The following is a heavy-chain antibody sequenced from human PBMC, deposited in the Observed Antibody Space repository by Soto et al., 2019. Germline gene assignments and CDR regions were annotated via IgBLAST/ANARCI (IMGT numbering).Heavy chain of an antibody. CDR2: IYSGGSI. CDR1: GFTVSNNF. CDR3: ARDGNGQGENPH. V-gene: IGHV3-53*02. D-gene: IGHD3-16*01. J-gene: IGHJ4*02. Sequence: VQLVESGGGLIQAGGSLRLSCAVSGFTVSNNFMMWVRQAPGKGLEWVSLIYSGGSISYADSVKGRFTISRDGSMNMLYLQMNSLTAEDTAVYYCARDGNGQGENPHWGQGTLVTVSS.